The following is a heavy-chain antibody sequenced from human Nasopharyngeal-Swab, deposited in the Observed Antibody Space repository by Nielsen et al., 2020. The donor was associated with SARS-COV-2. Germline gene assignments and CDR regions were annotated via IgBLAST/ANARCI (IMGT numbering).Heavy chain of an antibody. Sequence: ETLSLTCEASGFTFESYGMTWVRQAPGKGLEWVSTISGSGDNTHYADSVRGRFTISRDNSQRTVFLQMTSLRAEDTALYYCAKDPSAAMDVWGKGTTVIVSS. J-gene: IGHJ6*03. CDR1: GFTFESYG. CDR2: ISGSGDNT. CDR3: AKDPSAAMDV. V-gene: IGHV3-23*01. D-gene: IGHD6-13*01.